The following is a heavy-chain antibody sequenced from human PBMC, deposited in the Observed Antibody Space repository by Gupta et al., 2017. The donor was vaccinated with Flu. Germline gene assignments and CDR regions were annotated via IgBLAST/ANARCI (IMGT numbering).Heavy chain of an antibody. CDR1: GFTFSKHA. CDR2: IGGSGGST. V-gene: IGHV3-23*01. Sequence: EEQLLESGGGLIQPGGSLRLSCAASGFTFSKHAMSWVRQAPGKGLEWVSTIGGSGGSTYYADSVKGRFTISRDNSKNTLYLQMNSLRDEDTAVYYCAKTSNSATIEARRYNWLDPWGQGTLVTVSS. J-gene: IGHJ5*02. CDR3: AKTSNSATIEARRYNWLDP. D-gene: IGHD6-6*01.